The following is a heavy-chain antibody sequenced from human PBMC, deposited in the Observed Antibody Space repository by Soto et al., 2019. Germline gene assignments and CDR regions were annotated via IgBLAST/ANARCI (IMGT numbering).Heavy chain of an antibody. V-gene: IGHV3-23*01. J-gene: IGHJ4*02. D-gene: IGHD3-3*01. Sequence: PGGSLRLSCAASGFNFNDYAMSWVRQAPGRGLEWVSTISGSGGTTYYTDSMKGRVTISRDNSKNILVLQMNSLRAEDTAIYYCAKGQGDFWSAYYYFHYWGQGALVTVSS. CDR1: GFNFNDYA. CDR3: AKGQGDFWSAYYYFHY. CDR2: ISGSGGTT.